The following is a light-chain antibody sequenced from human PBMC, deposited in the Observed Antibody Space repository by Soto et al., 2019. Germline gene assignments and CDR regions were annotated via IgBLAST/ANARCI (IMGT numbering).Light chain of an antibody. V-gene: IGKV3-11*01. J-gene: IGKJ1*01. CDR3: QQRSNWPWT. CDR2: DAS. CDR1: QSVSSY. Sequence: EIVLTQSPATLSLSPGERATLSCRASQSVSSYLAWYQQKPGQAPRLLIYDASNRANGIPARFSGSGSGTDCTLTISSLEPEDFAVYYCQQRSNWPWTFGQGTKVEIK.